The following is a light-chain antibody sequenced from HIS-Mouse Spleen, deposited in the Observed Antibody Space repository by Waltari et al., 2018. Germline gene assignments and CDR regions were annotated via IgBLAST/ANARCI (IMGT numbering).Light chain of an antibody. V-gene: IGLV3-19*01. Sequence: SSELTQDPAVSVALGQTVRITCQGDSLRSYYASWYQQKPGRALVLVIYGKNNRPSGIPDRFSGSSSGNTASLTITGAQAEDEADYYCNSRDSSGNHWVFGGGTKLTVL. CDR3: NSRDSSGNHWV. J-gene: IGLJ3*02. CDR2: GKN. CDR1: SLRSYY.